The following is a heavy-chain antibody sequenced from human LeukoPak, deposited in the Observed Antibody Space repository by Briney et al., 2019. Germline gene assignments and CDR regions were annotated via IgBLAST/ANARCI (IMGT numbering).Heavy chain of an antibody. V-gene: IGHV1-46*01. CDR1: GYTFTSYY. CDR2: INPSGGST. Sequence: ASVKVSCKASGYTFTSYYMHWVRQAPGQGLEWMGIINPSGGSTSYAQKFQGRVTMTRDTSISTAYMELSRLRSDDTAVYYCARDAIVTTDAFDIWGQGTMVTVSS. CDR3: ARDAIVTTDAFDI. D-gene: IGHD5-12*01. J-gene: IGHJ3*02.